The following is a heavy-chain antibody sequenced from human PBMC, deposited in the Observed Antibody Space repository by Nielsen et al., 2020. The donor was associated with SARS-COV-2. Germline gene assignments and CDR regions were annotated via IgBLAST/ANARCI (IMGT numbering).Heavy chain of an antibody. CDR3: ARDPNSDYYFDY. V-gene: IGHV1-46*01. Sequence: WVRQAPGQGLEWMGVINPSGGSTAYPQKFQGRVTMTRDTSTSTVFIELSSLRSEDTAVYFCARDPNSDYYFDYWGQGTLVTVSS. J-gene: IGHJ4*02. CDR2: INPSGGST.